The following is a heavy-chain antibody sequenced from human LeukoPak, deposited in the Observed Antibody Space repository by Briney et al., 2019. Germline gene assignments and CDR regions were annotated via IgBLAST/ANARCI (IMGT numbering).Heavy chain of an antibody. CDR3: AKGDEYDY. D-gene: IGHD2-2*01. CDR1: GFTFSGYG. J-gene: IGHJ4*02. V-gene: IGHV3-23*01. CDR2: ISGSGGST. Sequence: GGTLRLSCAASGFTFSGYGMSWVRQAPGKGLEWVSAISGSGGSTYYADSVKGRLTISRDNSKNTLYLQMNSLRAEDTAVYYCAKGDEYDYWGQGTLVTVSS.